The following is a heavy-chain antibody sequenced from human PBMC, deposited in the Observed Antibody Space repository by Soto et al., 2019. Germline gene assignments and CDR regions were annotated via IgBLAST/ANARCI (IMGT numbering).Heavy chain of an antibody. J-gene: IGHJ4*02. CDR2: ISSSGSTI. CDR3: AREGSYDYIWGSYR. CDR1: GFTFSDYY. D-gene: IGHD3-16*01. V-gene: IGHV3-11*01. Sequence: GGSLRLSCAASGFTFSDYYMSWIRQAPGKGLEWVSYISSSGSTIYYANSVKGRFTISRDNAKNSLYLQMNSLRAEDTAVYYCAREGSYDYIWGSYRWGQGTLVTVSS.